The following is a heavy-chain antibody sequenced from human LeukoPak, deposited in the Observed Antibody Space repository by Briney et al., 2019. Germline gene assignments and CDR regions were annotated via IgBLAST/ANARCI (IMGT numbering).Heavy chain of an antibody. V-gene: IGHV3-21*01. D-gene: IGHD6-19*01. CDR1: GFAFHNYA. J-gene: IGHJ4*02. CDR2: ISSSSSYI. CDR3: ARVSVTAVAGRNDY. Sequence: PGGSLRLSCVGSGFAFHNYAMHWVRRPPGKGLEWVSSISSSSSYIYYADSVKGRFTISRDNAKNSLYLQMNSLRAEDTAVYYCARVSVTAVAGRNDYWGQGTLVTVSS.